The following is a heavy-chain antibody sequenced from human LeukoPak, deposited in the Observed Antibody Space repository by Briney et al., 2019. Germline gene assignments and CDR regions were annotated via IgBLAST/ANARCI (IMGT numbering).Heavy chain of an antibody. CDR1: GGSFSGYY. Sequence: SETLSLTCAVYGGSFSGYYWSWIRQPPGKGLEWIGEINHSGSTNYNPSLKSRVTISVDTSKNQFSLKLSSATAADTAVYYCARGRGLQHRYSYGGGAFDIWGQGTMVTVSS. D-gene: IGHD5-18*01. CDR2: INHSGST. V-gene: IGHV4-34*01. CDR3: ARGRGLQHRYSYGGGAFDI. J-gene: IGHJ3*02.